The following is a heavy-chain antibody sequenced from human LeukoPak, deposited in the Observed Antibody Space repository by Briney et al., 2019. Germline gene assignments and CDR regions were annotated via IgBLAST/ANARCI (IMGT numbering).Heavy chain of an antibody. J-gene: IGHJ4*02. D-gene: IGHD1-26*01. CDR2: IYHSGST. CDR1: GYSISSGYY. CDR3: ARHSSGSYYGYFDY. Sequence: PSETLSLTCAVSGYSISSGYYWGWIRQPPGKGLEWIGSIYHSGSTYYNPSLKSRVTISVDTSKHQFSLKLSSVTAADTAVYYCARHSSGSYYGYFDYWGQGTLVTVSS. V-gene: IGHV4-38-2*01.